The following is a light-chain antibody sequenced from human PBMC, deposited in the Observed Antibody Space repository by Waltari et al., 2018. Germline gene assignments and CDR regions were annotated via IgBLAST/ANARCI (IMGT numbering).Light chain of an antibody. CDR2: AAS. V-gene: IGKV1-12*01. Sequence: DIEIAQSPSSVPASAGARVNITSRASHGVSSWLAWYQQRPGKAPKLLIFAASSLQSGVPSRFSGRCCGTDSTLTISSVQAEDFATYYCQQANSCAWTFGQGTKVEIK. CDR3: QQANSCAWT. J-gene: IGKJ1*01. CDR1: HGVSSW.